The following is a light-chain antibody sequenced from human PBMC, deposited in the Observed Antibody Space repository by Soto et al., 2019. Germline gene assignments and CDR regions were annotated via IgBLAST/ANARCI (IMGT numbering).Light chain of an antibody. J-gene: IGKJ1*01. V-gene: IGKV1-5*03. CDR1: QTISSW. CDR2: KAS. CDR3: QHYNSYSEA. Sequence: DIQMNQSPSTLSGSVGDRVTITCRASQTISSWLAWYQQKPGKAPKLLLYKASTLKSGVPSRFSGSVSGTEFTLTISSQQPDDFATYYCQHYNSYSEAFGQGTKVELK.